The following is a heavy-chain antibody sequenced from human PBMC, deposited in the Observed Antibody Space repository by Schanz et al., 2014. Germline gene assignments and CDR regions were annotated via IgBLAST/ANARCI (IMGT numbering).Heavy chain of an antibody. Sequence: QVQLQESGPGLVKPSETLSLTCTITGVSITNNYWAWVRQPPGKGLEWIGFISSSGSALYNPSLKTRVTISRDTSKNQVSLNLRSVTTADTAVYYCARGHSSGLIDYWGQGTLVTVSS. V-gene: IGHV4-59*01. CDR2: ISSSGSA. D-gene: IGHD3-22*01. J-gene: IGHJ4*02. CDR3: ARGHSSGLIDY. CDR1: GVSITNNY.